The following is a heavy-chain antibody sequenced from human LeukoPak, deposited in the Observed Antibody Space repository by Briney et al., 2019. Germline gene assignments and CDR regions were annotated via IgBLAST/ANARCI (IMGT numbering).Heavy chain of an antibody. D-gene: IGHD3-9*01. CDR2: IIPIFGTP. Sequence: SVKVSCKASGGTFSSYAISWVRQAPGQGLEWMGGIIPIFGTPDYAQKFQGRVTITADESTSTAYMELSRLRFEDTAVYYCARQGYTNNLGGYFGDKDDGFDLWGQGTMVTVSS. V-gene: IGHV1-69*13. CDR1: GGTFSSYA. CDR3: ARQGYTNNLGGYFGDKDDGFDL. J-gene: IGHJ3*01.